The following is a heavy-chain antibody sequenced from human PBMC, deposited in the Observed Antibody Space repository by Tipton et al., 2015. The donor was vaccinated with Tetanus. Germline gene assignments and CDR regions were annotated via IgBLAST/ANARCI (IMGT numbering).Heavy chain of an antibody. V-gene: IGHV4-30-4*08. CDR1: GGSMSTYY. CDR2: IHHSGLA. D-gene: IGHD4-11*01. CDR3: ARNVYTVTNDAFDI. J-gene: IGHJ3*02. Sequence: TLSLTCTVSGGSMSTYYWSWIRQPPGKGLEWIAFIHHSGLAFSKPSLKSRVSISIDTSQNQFSLRLTSVTAADTAVYFCARNVYTVTNDAFDIWGHGTLVNVSS.